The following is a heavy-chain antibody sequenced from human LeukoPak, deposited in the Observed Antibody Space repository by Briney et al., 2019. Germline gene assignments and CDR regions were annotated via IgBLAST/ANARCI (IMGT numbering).Heavy chain of an antibody. V-gene: IGHV4-59*08. J-gene: IGHJ4*02. CDR3: ARHPFATPFDH. CDR2: VFHTGDT. CDR1: GVSISSFY. Sequence: SETLSLTCAVSGVSISSFYWSWIRQPPGKGLEWIGYVFHTGDTNSNPSLKSRVTVSLDTFKSQVSLSLTSVTAADTAVYYCARHPFATPFDHWGRGTLVTVSS.